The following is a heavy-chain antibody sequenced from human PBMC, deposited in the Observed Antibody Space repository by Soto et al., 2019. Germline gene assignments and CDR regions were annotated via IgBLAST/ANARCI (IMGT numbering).Heavy chain of an antibody. J-gene: IGHJ4*02. V-gene: IGHV5-10-1*01. D-gene: IGHD3-22*01. CDR1: GYNFTSYW. CDR3: ARHGRDHYDSSGYYPFDY. CDR2: IDPSDSYT. Sequence: GESLKISCNGSGYNFTSYWISWVRQMPGKGLEWMGRIDPSDSYTNYSPSFQGHVTISADKSISTAYLQWSSLKASDTAMYYCARHGRDHYDSSGYYPFDYWGQGTLVTVSS.